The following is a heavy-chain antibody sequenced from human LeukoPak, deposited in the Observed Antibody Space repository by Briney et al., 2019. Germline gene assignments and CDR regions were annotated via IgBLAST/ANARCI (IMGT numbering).Heavy chain of an antibody. CDR1: GGSISSYY. Sequence: PSETLSLTCTVSGGSISSYYWGWIRQPPGKGLEWIGSIYYSGSTYYNPSLKSRVTISVDTSKNQFSLKLSSVTAADTAVYYCARGSSYYGSGSYYYYYYMDVWGKGTTVTVSS. V-gene: IGHV4-39*07. D-gene: IGHD3-10*01. CDR3: ARGSSYYGSGSYYYYYYMDV. J-gene: IGHJ6*03. CDR2: IYYSGST.